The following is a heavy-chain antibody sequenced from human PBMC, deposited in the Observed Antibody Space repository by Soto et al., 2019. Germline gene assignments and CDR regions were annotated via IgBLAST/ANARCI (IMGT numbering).Heavy chain of an antibody. CDR3: ARIRGGSYYFDY. CDR1: GFSLSTSGVR. V-gene: IGHV2-70*04. D-gene: IGHD1-26*01. Sequence: ASGPTLVNPTQTLTLTCTFSGFSLSTSGVRVSWIREPPGKALEWLARIDWDDDEFYSTSLRTRLTISNDTSKNQVVLTMTNMDPVDRASYYCARIRGGSYYFDYWGQGTMVTISS. CDR2: IDWDDDE. J-gene: IGHJ4*02.